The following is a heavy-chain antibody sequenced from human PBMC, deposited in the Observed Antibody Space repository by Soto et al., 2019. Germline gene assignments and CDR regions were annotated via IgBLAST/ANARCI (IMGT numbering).Heavy chain of an antibody. J-gene: IGHJ4*02. V-gene: IGHV4-39*07. Sequence: SETLSLTCSVSGGSISSKSYSWGWIRQPPGKGLEWIGTFYYTENTYYNPSLKSRVTISVDTSKNQFSLKLSSVTAADTAVYYCARAVLPAPALFDYWGQGTLVTVSS. CDR1: GGSISSKSYS. CDR2: FYYTENT. D-gene: IGHD2-2*01. CDR3: ARAVLPAPALFDY.